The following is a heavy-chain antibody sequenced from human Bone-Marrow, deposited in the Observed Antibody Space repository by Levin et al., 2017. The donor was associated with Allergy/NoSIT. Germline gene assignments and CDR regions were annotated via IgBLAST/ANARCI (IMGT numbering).Heavy chain of an antibody. CDR2: IFYSGNT. D-gene: IGHD2-2*01. CDR1: SSD. V-gene: IGHV4-39*01. Sequence: SSDRGWRIPPPGKGLEWIGSIFYSGNTYYNPSLKSRVTISVDTSNNQFSLKLSSVTAADTAVYYCARINIVVVPSANFDYWGQGTLVTVSS. J-gene: IGHJ4*02. CDR3: ARINIVVVPSANFDY.